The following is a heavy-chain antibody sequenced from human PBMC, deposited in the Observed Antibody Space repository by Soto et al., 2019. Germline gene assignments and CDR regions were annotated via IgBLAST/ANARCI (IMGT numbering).Heavy chain of an antibody. Sequence: SETLSLTCTVSGGSISSSSYYWGWIRQPPGKGLEWIGSIYYSGSTYYNPSLKSRVTISVDTSKNQFSLKLSSVTAADTAVYYCARQDVVVPAATHFEYWGQGTLVTVSS. CDR1: GGSISSSSYY. V-gene: IGHV4-39*01. CDR2: IYYSGST. CDR3: ARQDVVVPAATHFEY. D-gene: IGHD2-2*01. J-gene: IGHJ4*02.